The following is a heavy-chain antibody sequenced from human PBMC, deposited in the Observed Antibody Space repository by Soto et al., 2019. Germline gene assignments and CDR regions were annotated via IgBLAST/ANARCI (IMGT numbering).Heavy chain of an antibody. CDR3: ARVLQLPLYYYYGMDV. D-gene: IGHD1-7*01. CDR1: GFTFSSYA. J-gene: IGHJ6*02. Sequence: QVQLVESGGGVVQPGRSLRLSCAASGFTFSSYAMHWVRQAPGKGLEWVAVISYDGSNKYYADSVKGRFTISRDNSKTMLYLKMNSLRADNTAVYYCARVLQLPLYYYYGMDVWGQGTTVTVSS. CDR2: ISYDGSNK. V-gene: IGHV3-30-3*01.